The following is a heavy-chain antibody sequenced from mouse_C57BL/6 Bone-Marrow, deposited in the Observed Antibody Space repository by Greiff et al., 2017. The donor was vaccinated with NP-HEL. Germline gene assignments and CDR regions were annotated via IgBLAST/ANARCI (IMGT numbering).Heavy chain of an antibody. J-gene: IGHJ2*01. CDR1: GYTFTSYW. Sequence: VQLQQPGAELVKPGASVKLSCKASGYTFTSYWMHWVKQRPGQGLEWIGMIHPNSGSTNYNEKFQSKATLTVDKSSSTAYMQLSSLTSEDSAVYYCAREAVITTVVATDYWGQGTTLTVSS. V-gene: IGHV1-64*01. D-gene: IGHD1-1*01. CDR3: AREAVITTVVATDY. CDR2: IHPNSGST.